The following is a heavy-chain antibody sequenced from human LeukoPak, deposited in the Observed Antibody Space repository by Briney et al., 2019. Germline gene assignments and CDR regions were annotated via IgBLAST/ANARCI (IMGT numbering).Heavy chain of an antibody. CDR2: ISGSGGST. CDR1: GFTFSSYA. V-gene: IGHV3-23*01. CDR3: AKGLSTNYYYGMDV. Sequence: GGSLRLSCAASGFTFSSYAMSWVRQAPGKGLEWVSAISGSGGSTYYADSVKGRFTISRDNSKNTLYLQMNSPRAEDTAVYYCAKGLSTNYYYGMDVWGQGTTVTVSS. D-gene: IGHD2-2*01. J-gene: IGHJ6*02.